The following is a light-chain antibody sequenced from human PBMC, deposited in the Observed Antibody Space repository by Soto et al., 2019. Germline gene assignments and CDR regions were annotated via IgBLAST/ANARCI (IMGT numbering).Light chain of an antibody. V-gene: IGLV2-8*01. Sequence: QSALTQPPSASGSPGQSVTISCTGTSSDVGAYKYVSWYQQHPGKAPKLMIYEVTKRPSGVPGRFSGSKSGNTASLTVSGLQAEDEADYYCSSYAGNNNFVVFGGGTNLTVL. CDR3: SSYAGNNNFVV. CDR1: SSDVGAYKY. CDR2: EVT. J-gene: IGLJ2*01.